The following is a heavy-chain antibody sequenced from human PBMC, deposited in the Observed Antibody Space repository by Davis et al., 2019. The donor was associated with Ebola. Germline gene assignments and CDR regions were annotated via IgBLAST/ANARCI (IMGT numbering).Heavy chain of an antibody. CDR1: GFTFSMYW. D-gene: IGHD3-16*01. V-gene: IGHV3-7*01. Sequence: GGSLRLSCAASGFTFSMYWMSWVRQAPGKGLEWVANIKQDGSEKYYVDSVKGRFTVSRDNAKNSLYLQMNSLRAEDTAFYYCARMSYYDAVWLDWGQGTLVTVSA. J-gene: IGHJ4*02. CDR3: ARMSYYDAVWLD. CDR2: IKQDGSEK.